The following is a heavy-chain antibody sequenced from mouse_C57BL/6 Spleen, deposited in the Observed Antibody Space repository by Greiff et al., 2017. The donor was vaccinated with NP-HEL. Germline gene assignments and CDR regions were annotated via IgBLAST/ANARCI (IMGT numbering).Heavy chain of an antibody. J-gene: IGHJ4*01. CDR1: GFSLTSYG. Sequence: QVQLKESGPGLVQPSQSLSITCTVSGFSLTSYGVHWVRQSPGKGLEWLGVIWSGGSTDYNAAFISRLSISKDNSKSQVFFKMNSLQADDTAIYYCARMPRDGNFYAMDYWGQGTSVTVSS. D-gene: IGHD2-1*01. CDR3: ARMPRDGNFYAMDY. CDR2: IWSGGST. V-gene: IGHV2-2*01.